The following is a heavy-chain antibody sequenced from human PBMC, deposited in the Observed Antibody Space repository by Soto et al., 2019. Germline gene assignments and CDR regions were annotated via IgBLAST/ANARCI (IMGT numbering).Heavy chain of an antibody. Sequence: QITLKESGPTLVKPTQTLTLTCTFSGFSLSTSGVGVGWIRQPPGKALEWLALIYWDDDKRYSPSLKSRLTITTDTSKNQVVLTMTNMDPVDTATYYCAHRYSSDVYFDYWGQGTLVTVSS. V-gene: IGHV2-5*02. CDR2: IYWDDDK. CDR1: GFSLSTSGVG. CDR3: AHRYSSDVYFDY. D-gene: IGHD6-19*01. J-gene: IGHJ4*02.